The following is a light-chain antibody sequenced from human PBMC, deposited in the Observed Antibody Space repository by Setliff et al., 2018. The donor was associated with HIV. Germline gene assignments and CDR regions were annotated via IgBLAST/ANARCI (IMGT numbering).Light chain of an antibody. V-gene: IGLV2-11*01. CDR3: CSYAGPTYV. J-gene: IGLJ1*01. CDR1: SSDIGGYDY. CDR2: DVT. Sequence: QSALAQPRSVSGSPGQSVTFSCTGSSSDIGGYDYVSWYQQRPGKAPKLMIFDVTKRPSGVPDRFSGSKSGSTASLTISGLQADDEAVYYCCSYAGPTYVFGSGTKVTVL.